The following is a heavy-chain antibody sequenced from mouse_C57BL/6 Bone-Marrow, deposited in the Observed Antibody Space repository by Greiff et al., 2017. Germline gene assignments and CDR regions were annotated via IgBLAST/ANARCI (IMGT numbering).Heavy chain of an antibody. Sequence: QVQLQQPGAELVRPGSSVKLSCKASGYTFTSYWMDWVKQRPGQGLEWIGNIYPSDSETHYNQKFKDKDTLTVDKSSSTAYMQLSSLTSEDSAVXYCARSHAYYSNDPFFYYAMDYWGQGTSVTVSS. J-gene: IGHJ4*01. V-gene: IGHV1-61*01. D-gene: IGHD2-5*01. CDR3: ARSHAYYSNDPFFYYAMDY. CDR1: GYTFTSYW. CDR2: IYPSDSET.